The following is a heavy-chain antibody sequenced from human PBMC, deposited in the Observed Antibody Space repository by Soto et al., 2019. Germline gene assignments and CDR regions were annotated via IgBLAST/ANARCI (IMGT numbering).Heavy chain of an antibody. J-gene: IGHJ3*02. D-gene: IGHD3-9*01. CDR1: GFTFSSYA. CDR2: ISGSGGST. CDR3: AKDPMVRYYDILTGYYNGAFDI. Sequence: GGSLRLSCAASGFTFSSYAMSWVRQAPGKGLEWVSAISGSGGSTYYADSVKGRFTISRDNSKNTLYLQMNSLRAEDTAVYYCAKDPMVRYYDILTGYYNGAFDIWGQGTMVTVSS. V-gene: IGHV3-23*01.